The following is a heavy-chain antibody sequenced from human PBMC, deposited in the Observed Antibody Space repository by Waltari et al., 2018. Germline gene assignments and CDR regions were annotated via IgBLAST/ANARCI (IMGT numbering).Heavy chain of an antibody. J-gene: IGHJ6*02. Sequence: QVQLVESGGGVVQPGRSLRLSCAASGFTFSSYGMHWVRQAPGKRLEWVAVIWYDGSNKYYADSVKGRFTISRDNSKNTLYLQMNSLRAEDTAVYYCARDNFLTAAINYYYGMDVWGQGTTVTVSS. CDR2: IWYDGSNK. CDR1: GFTFSSYG. CDR3: ARDNFLTAAINYYYGMDV. V-gene: IGHV3-33*01. D-gene: IGHD2-2*01.